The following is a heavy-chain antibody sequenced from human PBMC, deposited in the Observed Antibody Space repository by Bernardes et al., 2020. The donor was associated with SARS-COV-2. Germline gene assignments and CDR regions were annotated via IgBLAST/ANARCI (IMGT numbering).Heavy chain of an antibody. Sequence: TYYADSVKGRFTISRDNSKHTLYLQMNSLRAEDTAVYYCARDCGAAAARTCYYYYGMDVW. CDR3: ARDCGAAAARTCYYYYGMDV. J-gene: IGHJ6*01. V-gene: IGHV3-66*03. CDR2: T. D-gene: IGHD6-13*01.